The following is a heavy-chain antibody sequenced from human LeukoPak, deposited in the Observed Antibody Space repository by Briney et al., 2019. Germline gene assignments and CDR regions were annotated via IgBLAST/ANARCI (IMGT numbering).Heavy chain of an antibody. CDR3: ATGGIAARLLT. CDR2: INHSGST. J-gene: IGHJ5*02. Sequence: SETLSLTCAVSGESFSGYFWTWIRQPPGKGLEWIGEINHSGSTTYNPSLKSRVTISVDTSKNQFSLKLSSVTAADTAVYYCATGGIAARLLTWGQGTLVTVSS. D-gene: IGHD6-6*01. CDR1: GESFSGYF. V-gene: IGHV4-34*01.